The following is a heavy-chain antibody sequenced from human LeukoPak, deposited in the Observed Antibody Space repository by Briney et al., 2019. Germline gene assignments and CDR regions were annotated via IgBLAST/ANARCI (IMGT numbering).Heavy chain of an antibody. CDR1: GGSISSGSYY. D-gene: IGHD4-17*01. V-gene: IGHV4-39*07. J-gene: IGHJ4*02. Sequence: SQTLSLTCTVSGGSISSGSYYWSWIRQPPGKGLEWIGEINHSGSTHYNPSLKSRVTMSVDTSKNQFSMKLSSVTAADTAVYYCARDETTPLPGAYWGQGTLVTVSS. CDR2: INHSGST. CDR3: ARDETTPLPGAY.